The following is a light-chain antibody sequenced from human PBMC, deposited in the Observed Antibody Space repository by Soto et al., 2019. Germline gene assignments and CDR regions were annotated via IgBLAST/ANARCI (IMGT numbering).Light chain of an antibody. V-gene: IGLV3-21*02. CDR2: DYS. CDR3: QLWDSNTDSYV. CDR1: NIGSYS. J-gene: IGLJ1*01. Sequence: SYEMTQPPSVSVAPGQTARITCGGNNIGSYSVHWYQQKPGQAPVLVVYDYSARPSGIPERFSGSNSGNTATLTISRVEAGDEADYYCQLWDSNTDSYVFGTGTKVTVL.